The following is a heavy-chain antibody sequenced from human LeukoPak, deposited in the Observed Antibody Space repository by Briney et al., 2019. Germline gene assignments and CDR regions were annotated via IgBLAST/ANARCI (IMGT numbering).Heavy chain of an antibody. CDR1: GDSVSSNSAA. Sequence: SRTLSLTCVICGDSVSSNSAAWNWLRQSPSRGLEWLGRTYYRSKWYNDYAVSVKSRITSSPDTSKNQSSLQLNSVTPEDTAVYYCARTSGGSWSYNWFDPWGQGTLVTVSS. J-gene: IGHJ5*02. D-gene: IGHD6-13*01. CDR2: TYYRSKWYN. V-gene: IGHV6-1*01. CDR3: ARTSGGSWSYNWFDP.